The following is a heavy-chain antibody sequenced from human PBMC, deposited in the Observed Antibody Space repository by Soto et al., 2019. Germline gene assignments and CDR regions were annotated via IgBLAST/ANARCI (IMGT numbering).Heavy chain of an antibody. J-gene: IGHJ6*02. CDR2: INPADSEA. CDR1: GYSYTSYW. V-gene: IGHV5-51*01. D-gene: IGHD5-18*01. Sequence: GESLKISCKGSGYSYTSYWIGWVRQRPGRGLEWMGIINPADSEANYSPSFQGQVTISADRSTSTAFLQWSSLTASDTAMYYCVRGAKGLPGAGYCYVALDFWGQGTTFTVS. CDR3: VRGAKGLPGAGYCYVALDF.